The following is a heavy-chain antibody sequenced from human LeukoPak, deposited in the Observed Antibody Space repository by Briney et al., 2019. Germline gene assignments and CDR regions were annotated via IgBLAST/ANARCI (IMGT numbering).Heavy chain of an antibody. Sequence: PGGSLRLSCAASGFTFSSYEMNWVRQAPGKGLEWVSYISSSGSTIYYADSAKGRFTISRDNAKNSLYLQMNSLRAEDTAVYYCARALYGGVVAATTFDYWGQGTLVTVSS. D-gene: IGHD2-15*01. CDR1: GFTFSSYE. J-gene: IGHJ4*02. CDR3: ARALYGGVVAATTFDY. V-gene: IGHV3-48*03. CDR2: ISSSGSTI.